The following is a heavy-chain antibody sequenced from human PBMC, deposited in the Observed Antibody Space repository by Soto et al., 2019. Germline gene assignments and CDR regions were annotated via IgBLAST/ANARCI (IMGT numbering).Heavy chain of an antibody. Sequence: SVKVSCKASGGTFSSYAISWVRQAPGQGLEWMGGIIPIFGTANYAQKFQGRVTITADESTSTAYMELSSLRSEDTAVYYCATVPDAIGSMGDYWGQGTLVTVSS. CDR2: IIPIFGTA. D-gene: IGHD2-2*02. CDR1: GGTFSSYA. J-gene: IGHJ4*02. CDR3: ATVPDAIGSMGDY. V-gene: IGHV1-69*13.